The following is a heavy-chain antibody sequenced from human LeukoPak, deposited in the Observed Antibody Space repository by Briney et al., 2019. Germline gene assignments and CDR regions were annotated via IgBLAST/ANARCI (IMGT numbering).Heavy chain of an antibody. V-gene: IGHV1-69*13. J-gene: IGHJ4*02. Sequence: ASVKVSCKASGGTFSSYAISWVRQAPGQGLEWMGGIIPIFGTANYAQKFQGRVTITADESTSTAYMELSSLRSEDTAVYYCARAVSSGWYNLYFDYWGQGTLVTVSS. CDR1: GGTFSSYA. CDR2: IIPIFGTA. D-gene: IGHD6-19*01. CDR3: ARAVSSGWYNLYFDY.